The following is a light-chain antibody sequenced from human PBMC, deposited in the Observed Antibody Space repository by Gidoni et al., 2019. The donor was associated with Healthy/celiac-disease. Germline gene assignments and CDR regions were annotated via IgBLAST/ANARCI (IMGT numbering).Light chain of an antibody. V-gene: IGLV3-1*01. J-gene: IGLJ3*02. CDR1: KLGDKY. Sequence: SYELTQTPSVSVSPGQTASITCSGDKLGDKYACWYQQKPGQSPVLVIYQDSKRPSGIPERFSGSNSGNTATLTISGTQAMDEADYYCQAWDSSSWVFGGGTKLPVL. CDR2: QDS. CDR3: QAWDSSSWV.